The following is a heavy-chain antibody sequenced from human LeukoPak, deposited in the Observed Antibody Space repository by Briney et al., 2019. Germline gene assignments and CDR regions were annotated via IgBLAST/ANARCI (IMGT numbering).Heavy chain of an antibody. J-gene: IGHJ4*02. Sequence: GRSLRLSCAASGFTFSFYAMHWVRQAPGKGLEWVAVISYDGSNKYYADSVKGRFTISRDNSKNTLYLQMNSLRAEDTAVYYCAREGRGGYEEDYFDYWGQGTLVTVSS. D-gene: IGHD5-12*01. CDR3: AREGRGGYEEDYFDY. CDR1: GFTFSFYA. V-gene: IGHV3-30-3*01. CDR2: ISYDGSNK.